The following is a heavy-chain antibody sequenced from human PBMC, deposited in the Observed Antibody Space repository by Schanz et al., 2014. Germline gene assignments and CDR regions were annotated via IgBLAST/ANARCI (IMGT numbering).Heavy chain of an antibody. CDR1: GYTFSRYD. CDR2: INPNRGNT. V-gene: IGHV1-8*01. J-gene: IGHJ4*02. CDR3: ARGSYYFDY. Sequence: QVQLVQSGPEVTKPGASVRVSCKASGYTFSRYDINWVRQATGQGLEWMGWINPNRGNTGYAQKFQGRVTMTSDTSIDTAYMELTSLRSEDTAVYYCARGSYYFDYWGQGTLVTASS.